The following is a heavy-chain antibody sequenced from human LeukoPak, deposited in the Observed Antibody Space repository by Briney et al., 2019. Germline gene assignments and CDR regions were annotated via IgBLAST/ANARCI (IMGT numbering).Heavy chain of an antibody. CDR2: MYYNGNT. CDR3: GRHGFVRDGSCY. CDR1: GDSIISSTDY. J-gene: IGHJ4*02. Sequence: SETLSLTCTVSGDSIISSTDYWGWIRQPRGKGLEWIATMYYNGNTHYNPSLKSRVTISADTSKNQFSLKLSSVIAADTAVYYCGRHGFVRDGSCYWGQGSLVTVSS. V-gene: IGHV4-39*01. D-gene: IGHD2-15*01.